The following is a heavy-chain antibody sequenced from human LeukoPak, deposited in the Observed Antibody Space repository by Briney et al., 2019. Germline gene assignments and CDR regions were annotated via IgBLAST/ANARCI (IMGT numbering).Heavy chain of an antibody. J-gene: IGHJ5*02. D-gene: IGHD3-22*01. V-gene: IGHV4-59*01. CDR1: GGSLSSYY. CDR3: ARGWRMDYDSGGSDWFDP. CDR2: IYDSGST. Sequence: PSETLSLTCTVSGGSLSSYYWIWIRQPPGTGLEGIGHIYDSGSTNYNPSLKSRLTMSVDTSKNQFSLKLSSLTAADTAVYYCARGWRMDYDSGGSDWFDPWGQGTLVTVSS.